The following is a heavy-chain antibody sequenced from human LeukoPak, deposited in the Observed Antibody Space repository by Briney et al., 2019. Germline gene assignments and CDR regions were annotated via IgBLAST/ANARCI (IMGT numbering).Heavy chain of an antibody. V-gene: IGHV5-51*01. CDR2: IYPGDSDT. Sequence: GESLKISCQGSGYTFVSHWIAWVRQMPGKGLEWMGIIYPGDSDTRYSPSFRGQVIISADKSITTAYLQWRSLKASDTAMYYCARHNLYTGSDYPDFDYWGQGTLVTVSS. CDR1: GYTFVSHW. CDR3: ARHNLYTGSDYPDFDY. J-gene: IGHJ4*02. D-gene: IGHD1-26*01.